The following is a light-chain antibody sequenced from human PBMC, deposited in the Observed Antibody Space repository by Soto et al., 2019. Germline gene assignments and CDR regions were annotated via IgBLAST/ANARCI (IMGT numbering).Light chain of an antibody. CDR2: GAS. CDR3: LQHNSFPWT. V-gene: IGKV1-17*01. CDR1: QGFTNY. J-gene: IGKJ1*01. Sequence: DIQMTQSLSCLSASVGDRVTITCRASQGFTNYLTWYQQKPGKAPKRLIYGASNLHSGVPSRFSGSGSGTEFTLTISSLQPEDFATYYCLQHNSFPWTFGQGTKAEIK.